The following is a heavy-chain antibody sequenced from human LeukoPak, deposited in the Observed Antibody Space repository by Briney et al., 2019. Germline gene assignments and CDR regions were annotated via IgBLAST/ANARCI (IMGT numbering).Heavy chain of an antibody. D-gene: IGHD3-10*01. V-gene: IGHV4-34*01. CDR3: ARGQLWDYYYYMDV. CDR1: GGSFSGYY. CDR2: IDNSGRI. Sequence: PSETLSLTCAVYGGSFSGYYWSWIRQPPGKGLEWIGEIDNSGRINYNPSLESRVTISVDTSESQFSLKVNSVTAADTAVYYCARGQLWDYYYYMDVWGTGTTVTVSS. J-gene: IGHJ6*03.